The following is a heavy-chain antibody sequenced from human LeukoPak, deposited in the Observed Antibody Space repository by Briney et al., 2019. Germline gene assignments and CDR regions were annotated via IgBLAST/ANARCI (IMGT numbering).Heavy chain of an antibody. CDR2: IYPGDSDT. D-gene: IGHD4/OR15-4a*01. CDR1: GYSFANNW. J-gene: IGHJ4*02. CDR3: ARLVAEYGGDFDY. Sequence: GESLKISCKGSGYSFANNWIAWVRQMPGKGLEWMGIIYPGDSDTSYSPSFQGQATISADNSISTAYLQWSSLRASDTAMYYCARLVAEYGGDFDYWGQGTLVTVSS. V-gene: IGHV5-51*01.